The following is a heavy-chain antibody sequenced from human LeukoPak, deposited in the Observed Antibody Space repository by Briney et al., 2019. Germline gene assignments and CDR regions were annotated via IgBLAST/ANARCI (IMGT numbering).Heavy chain of an antibody. Sequence: SETLSLTCTVSGGSISSSSYYWGWIRQPPGKGLEWIGSIYYSGSTYYNPSLKSRVTISVDTSKNQFSLKLSSVTAADTAVYYCASLVIGIYYFDYCGQGTLVTVSS. D-gene: IGHD2-21*01. CDR2: IYYSGST. V-gene: IGHV4-39*01. CDR1: GGSISSSSYY. CDR3: ASLVIGIYYFDY. J-gene: IGHJ4*02.